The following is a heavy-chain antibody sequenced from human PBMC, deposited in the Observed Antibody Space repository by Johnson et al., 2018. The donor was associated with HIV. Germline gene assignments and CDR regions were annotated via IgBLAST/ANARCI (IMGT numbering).Heavy chain of an antibody. Sequence: QVQLVESGGGVVQPGRSLRLSCAASGFTFSSYGMHWVRQAPGKGLEWVAVIWYDGSNKYYADSVKGRFTISRDNSKNTLYLQMNSLRAEDTAVYNCAKGLAAFFAFDIWGQGTMVTVSS. J-gene: IGHJ3*02. CDR1: GFTFSSYG. V-gene: IGHV3-33*06. CDR3: AKGLAAFFAFDI. CDR2: IWYDGSNK. D-gene: IGHD3-3*01.